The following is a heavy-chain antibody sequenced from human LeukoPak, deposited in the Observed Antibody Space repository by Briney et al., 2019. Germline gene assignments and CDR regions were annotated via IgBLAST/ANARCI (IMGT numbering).Heavy chain of an antibody. J-gene: IGHJ4*02. CDR3: AKLLPYCSSTSCPVDY. Sequence: GGSLRLSCAASGFTFSSYSMNWVRQAPGKGLEWVSSISSSSSYIYYADSVKGRFTISRDNAKNSLYLQMNSLRAEDTAVYYCAKLLPYCSSTSCPVDYWGQGTLVTVSS. CDR2: ISSSSSYI. CDR1: GFTFSSYS. D-gene: IGHD2-2*01. V-gene: IGHV3-21*01.